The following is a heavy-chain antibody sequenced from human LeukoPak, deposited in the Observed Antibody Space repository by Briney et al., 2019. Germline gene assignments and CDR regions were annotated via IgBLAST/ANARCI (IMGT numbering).Heavy chain of an antibody. CDR3: ARDRYCTNGVCYTGVDY. D-gene: IGHD2-8*01. CDR2: ISAYNGNT. J-gene: IGHJ4*02. Sequence: GASVKVSCKASGYTFTSYGISWVRQAPGQGLEWMGWISAYNGNTNYAQKLQGRVTMTTDTSTSTAYMELRSLRSDDTAVYYCARDRYCTNGVCYTGVDYWGQGTLVTVSS. CDR1: GYTFTSYG. V-gene: IGHV1-18*01.